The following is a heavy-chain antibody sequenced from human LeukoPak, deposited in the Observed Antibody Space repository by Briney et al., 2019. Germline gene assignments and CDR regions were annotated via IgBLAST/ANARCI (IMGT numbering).Heavy chain of an antibody. CDR1: GGSISSYY. CDR2: IYYSGST. V-gene: IGHV4-59*01. Sequence: SETLSLTCTVSGGSISSYYWSWIRQPPGKGLEWIGYIYYSGSTNYNPSLKSRVTISVDTSKNQFSLKLSSVTAADTAVDYCARGRQVEMATIRAFDIWGQGTMVTVSS. CDR3: ARGRQVEMATIRAFDI. J-gene: IGHJ3*02. D-gene: IGHD5-24*01.